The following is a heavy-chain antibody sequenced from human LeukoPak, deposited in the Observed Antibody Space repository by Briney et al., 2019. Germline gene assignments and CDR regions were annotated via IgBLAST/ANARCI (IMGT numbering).Heavy chain of an antibody. Sequence: GGSLRLSCAASGFTFSDYYMSWIRQAPGKGLEWVSYISSSGSTIYYADSVKGRLTISRDNAKNSLHLQMNSLRAEDTAVYYCARDPSPGYFDWLSHFDYWGQGTLVTVSS. D-gene: IGHD3-9*01. CDR3: ARDPSPGYFDWLSHFDY. V-gene: IGHV3-11*01. J-gene: IGHJ4*02. CDR2: ISSSGSTI. CDR1: GFTFSDYY.